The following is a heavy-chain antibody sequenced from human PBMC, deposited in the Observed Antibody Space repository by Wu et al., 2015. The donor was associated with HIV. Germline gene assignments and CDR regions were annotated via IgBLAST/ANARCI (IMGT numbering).Heavy chain of an antibody. J-gene: IGHJ4*02. CDR2: IIPLFGTR. CDR3: ATPRSPGFSSAWPTYFDY. V-gene: IGHV1-69*01. Sequence: QVQLVQSGAEVKKPGASVKVSCKTSGFSFTTYGITWVRQAPGQGLEWMGGIIPLFGTRDYAQVFQGRVTITTDESTSTAYMTLTSLTSEDTAVYYCATPRSPGFSSAWPTYFDYWGQGTLVTVSS. D-gene: IGHD6-19*01. CDR1: GFSFTTYG.